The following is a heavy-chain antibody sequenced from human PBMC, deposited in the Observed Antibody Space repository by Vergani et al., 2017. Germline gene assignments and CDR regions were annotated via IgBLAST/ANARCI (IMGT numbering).Heavy chain of an antibody. D-gene: IGHD5/OR15-5a*01. CDR3: AQCANSVPRLPVY. J-gene: IGHJ4*02. Sequence: DVHLAESGGGFFQPGGSLRLSCSASGVSFNSYWMHWVRQVPGKGLLWVSRIKRDGSITAYADSVKGRFTISRDNAQNTLYLQMNGLTSEDTAIYYCAQCANSVPRLPVYWGQGALVAVSS. CDR2: IKRDGSIT. CDR1: GVSFNSYW. V-gene: IGHV3-74*03.